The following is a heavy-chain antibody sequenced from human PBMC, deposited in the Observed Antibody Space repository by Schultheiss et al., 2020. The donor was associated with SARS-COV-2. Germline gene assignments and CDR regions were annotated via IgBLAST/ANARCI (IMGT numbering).Heavy chain of an antibody. CDR2: INPSSGYI. V-gene: IGHV3-21*01. Sequence: GGSLRLSCAASGFTFSSYAMRWVRQAPGKGLEWVSSINPSSGYIFYADSVKGRFTISRDNAKNSLYLQMNSLRAEDTAVYYCARYIISFGGIIVSGFDYWGQGALVTVSS. J-gene: IGHJ4*02. CDR3: ARYIISFGGIIVSGFDY. D-gene: IGHD3-16*02. CDR1: GFTFSSYA.